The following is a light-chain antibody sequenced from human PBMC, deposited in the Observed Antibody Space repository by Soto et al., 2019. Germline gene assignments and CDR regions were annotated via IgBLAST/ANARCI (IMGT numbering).Light chain of an antibody. CDR3: QQYDTSPPLT. V-gene: IGKV1-9*01. CDR1: QGINSY. J-gene: IGKJ4*01. CDR2: AAS. Sequence: DIQMTQSPSSLSASVGDRVTITCRASQGINSYLAWYQQKPGKAPKLLIYAASTLQSGVPSRFSGSGSGTDFTLTISRLEPEDFAVYYCQQYDTSPPLTFGGGTKVDIK.